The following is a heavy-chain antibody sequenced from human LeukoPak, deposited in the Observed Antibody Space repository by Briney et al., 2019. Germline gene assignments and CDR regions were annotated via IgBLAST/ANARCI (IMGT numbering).Heavy chain of an antibody. Sequence: SETLSLTCTVSGYFISSGYYWGWIRQPPGKGLQWIGSIHHSGSTYYNPSLKSRVTISVDTSKNQFSLKLSSVTAADTAVYYCARSVEGYCSGGGCYSYYYYMDVWGKGTTVTVSS. CDR3: ARSVEGYCSGGGCYSYYYYMDV. CDR1: GYFISSGYY. J-gene: IGHJ6*03. V-gene: IGHV4-38-2*02. CDR2: IHHSGST. D-gene: IGHD2-15*01.